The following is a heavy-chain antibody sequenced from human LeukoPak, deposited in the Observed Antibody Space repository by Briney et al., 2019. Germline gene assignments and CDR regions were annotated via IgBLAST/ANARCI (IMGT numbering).Heavy chain of an antibody. CDR3: ATSNHYYYYMDV. CDR1: GGSISSYY. V-gene: IGHV4-59*01. CDR2: IYYSGST. J-gene: IGHJ6*03. Sequence: ETSETLSLTCTVSGGSISSYYWSWIRQPPGKGLEWIGYIYYSGSTNYNPSLKSRVTISADTSKNQFSLKLSSVTAADTAVYYCATSNHYYYYMDVWGKGTTVTVSS.